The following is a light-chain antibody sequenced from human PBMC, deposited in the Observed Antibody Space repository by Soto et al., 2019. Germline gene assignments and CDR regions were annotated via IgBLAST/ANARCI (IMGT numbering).Light chain of an antibody. CDR1: QSVISSY. Sequence: LGLTQSPGTLSLSPWEIATLSCRASQSVISSYLAWYQQKPGQAPRLLIYGPSSRATGIPDRFSGSGSGTDFTLTISRLGPEDFALYYCQQYASSLTFGGATKVDIK. CDR2: GPS. CDR3: QQYASSLT. J-gene: IGKJ4*01. V-gene: IGKV3-20*01.